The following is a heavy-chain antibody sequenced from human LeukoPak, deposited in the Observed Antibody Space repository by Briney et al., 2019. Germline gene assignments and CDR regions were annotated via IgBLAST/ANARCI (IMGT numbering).Heavy chain of an antibody. J-gene: IGHJ5*02. CDR2: IIPIFGIA. D-gene: IGHD2-2*01. V-gene: IGHV1-69*04. Sequence: GASVTVSCKASGGTSSSYAISWVRPAPGQGLEWMGRIIPIFGIANYAQKFQGRVTITADKSTSTAYMELSSLRSEDTAVYYCASSIVVVPAAMKGNWFDPWGQGTLVTVSS. CDR3: ASSIVVVPAAMKGNWFDP. CDR1: GGTSSSYA.